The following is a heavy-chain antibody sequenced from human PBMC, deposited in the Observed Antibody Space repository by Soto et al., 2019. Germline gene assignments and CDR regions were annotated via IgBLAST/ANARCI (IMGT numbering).Heavy chain of an antibody. CDR1: WYTFTSYA. CDR2: INAGNGNT. CDR3: ARGSRSSGWTPYYYYYMDV. D-gene: IGHD6-19*01. Sequence: GASVKVSWQASWYTFTSYAMHLGGPAPGQKGDWMGWINAGNGNTKYSQKFQGRVTITRDTSASTAYMELSSLRSEDTAVYYCARGSRSSGWTPYYYYYMDVWGKGTTVTVSS. J-gene: IGHJ6*03. V-gene: IGHV1-3*01.